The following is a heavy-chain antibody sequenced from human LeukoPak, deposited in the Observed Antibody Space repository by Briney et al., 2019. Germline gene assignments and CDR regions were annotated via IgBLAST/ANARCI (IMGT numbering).Heavy chain of an antibody. D-gene: IGHD6-19*01. CDR3: AKAFAAVALYYFDY. V-gene: IGHV3-23*01. CDR2: ISGSGGST. CDR1: GFTFSSYA. Sequence: GGTLRLSCAGSGFTFSSYAMSWVRQAPGKGLEWVSAISGSGGSTYYADSVKGRFTISRDNSKNTLYLQMNSLRAEDTAVYYCAKAFAAVALYYFDYWGQGTLVTVSS. J-gene: IGHJ4*02.